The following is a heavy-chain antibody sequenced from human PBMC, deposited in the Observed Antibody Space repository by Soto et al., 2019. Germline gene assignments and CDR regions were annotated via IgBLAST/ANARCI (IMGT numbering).Heavy chain of an antibody. D-gene: IGHD2-15*01. CDR2: ISAYNGNT. Sequence: SCRRKATGQGLEWMGWISAYNGNTNYAQKLQGRVTMTTDTSTSTAYMELRSLRSDDTAVYWCARDPVDGYSFRDYWGQGALVTVSS. CDR3: ARDPVDGYSFRDY. J-gene: IGHJ4*02. V-gene: IGHV1-18*01.